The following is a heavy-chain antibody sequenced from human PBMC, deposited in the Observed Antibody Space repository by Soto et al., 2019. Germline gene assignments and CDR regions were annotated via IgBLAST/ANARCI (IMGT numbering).Heavy chain of an antibody. J-gene: IGHJ6*02. V-gene: IGHV3-30*18. Sequence: KGLEWVAVISYDGSNKYYADSVKGRFTISRDNSKNTLYLQMNSLRAEDTAVYYCAKDPCSSTSCLELLPPYYGMDVWGQGTTVTV. CDR3: AKDPCSSTSCLELLPPYYGMDV. CDR2: ISYDGSNK. D-gene: IGHD2-2*01.